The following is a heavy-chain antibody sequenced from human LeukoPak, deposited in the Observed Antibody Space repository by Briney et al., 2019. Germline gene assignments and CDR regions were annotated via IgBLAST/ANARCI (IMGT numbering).Heavy chain of an antibody. D-gene: IGHD5-24*01. J-gene: IGHJ3*02. CDR3: ARVRDGYNSEAFDI. CDR2: ISSSSSYI. CDR1: GFTFSSYA. Sequence: GGSLRLSCAASGFTFSSYAMNWVCQAPGKGLEWVSSISSSSSYIYYADSVKGRFTISRDNAKNSLYLQMNSLRAEDTAVYYCARVRDGYNSEAFDIWGQGTMVTVSS. V-gene: IGHV3-21*01.